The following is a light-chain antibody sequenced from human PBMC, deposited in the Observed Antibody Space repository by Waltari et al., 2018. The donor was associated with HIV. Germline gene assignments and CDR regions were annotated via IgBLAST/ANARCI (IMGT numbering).Light chain of an antibody. CDR2: GTS. J-gene: IGKJ2*01. Sequence: EIVLTQSPGTLSLSPGDRATLSCRTSQTVTNTYVAWYQQRPGPAPRLLIYGTSTRPTGIPDRFSGSGSGTDFTLTISRLEPEDFAMYYCHHFGRSPPMYTFGQGTKLEI. CDR3: HHFGRSPPMYT. CDR1: QTVTNTY. V-gene: IGKV3-20*01.